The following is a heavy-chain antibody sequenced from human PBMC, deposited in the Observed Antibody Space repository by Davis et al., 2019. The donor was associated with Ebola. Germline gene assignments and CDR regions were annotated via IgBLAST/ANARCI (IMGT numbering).Heavy chain of an antibody. CDR2: IYYSGST. V-gene: IGHV4-59*08. D-gene: IGHD6-13*01. Sequence: PSETLSLTCTVSGGSISSYYWSWIRQPPGKGLEWIGYIYYSGSTNYNPSLKSRVTISVDTSKNQFSLKLSSVTAADTAVYYCARQVLAAGLYFDYWGQGTLVTVSS. CDR1: GGSISSYY. CDR3: ARQVLAAGLYFDY. J-gene: IGHJ4*02.